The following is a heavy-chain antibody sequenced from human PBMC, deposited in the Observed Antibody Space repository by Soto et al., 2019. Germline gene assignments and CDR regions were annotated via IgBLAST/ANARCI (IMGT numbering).Heavy chain of an antibody. CDR1: GFSLSTSGVG. CDR2: IYWDDDK. CDR3: ARTPGGYDILTGYYYYHGMDV. J-gene: IGHJ6*02. Sequence: SGPTLVNPTQTLTLTCTFSGFSLSTSGVGVGWIRQPPGKALEWLALIYWDDDKRYSPSLKTRLTISKDTSKNQVVLTMTNMDPVDTATYYCARTPGGYDILTGYYYYHGMDVWGQGTTVTVSS. V-gene: IGHV2-5*02. D-gene: IGHD3-9*01.